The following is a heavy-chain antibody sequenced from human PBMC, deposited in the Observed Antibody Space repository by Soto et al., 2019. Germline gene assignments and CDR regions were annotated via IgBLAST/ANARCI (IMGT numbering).Heavy chain of an antibody. CDR3: ARYYDTGGYHWCAP. Sequence: QVQLVQSGAEVRKPGSSVKVSCKASGGTFRTYTITWVRQAPGLGLEWMGRIIPIPGIANYAQKFQGRVTMTADKSTSTTYVELSSLRSEDTAIYYCARYYDTGGYHWCAPWGQGTLVTVSS. J-gene: IGHJ5*02. CDR1: GGTFRTYT. D-gene: IGHD3-22*01. V-gene: IGHV1-69*02. CDR2: IIPIPGIA.